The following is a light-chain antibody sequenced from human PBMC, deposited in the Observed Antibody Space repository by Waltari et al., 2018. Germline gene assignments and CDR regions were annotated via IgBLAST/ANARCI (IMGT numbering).Light chain of an antibody. CDR1: QTVSRN. Sequence: EIVMTQSPATLSVSPGDRATLSCRASQTVSRNLAWYQQKPGQAPRLLIYGVSTRATGIPARFSGSGSETEFTLTISSLQSEDFAVYYCQQYNDGPPLTFGGGTKVEIK. V-gene: IGKV3-15*01. CDR3: QQYNDGPPLT. J-gene: IGKJ4*01. CDR2: GVS.